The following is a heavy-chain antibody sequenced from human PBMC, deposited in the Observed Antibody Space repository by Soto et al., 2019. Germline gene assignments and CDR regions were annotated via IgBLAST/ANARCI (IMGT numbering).Heavy chain of an antibody. CDR3: ARHGFGPLHGLVDV. D-gene: IGHD3-10*01. J-gene: IGHJ6*02. CDR1: GGSITNYY. CDR2: INYDGYS. V-gene: IGHV4-59*08. Sequence: QVQLQESGPGLVKPSETLSLTCTVSGGSITNYYCSWFRQPPGKGLEWIGYINYDGYSAYNLSLMGRVPLSMDASETHFSPMLESVTATDTAVYYCARHGFGPLHGLVDVWGPGTTVIVSS.